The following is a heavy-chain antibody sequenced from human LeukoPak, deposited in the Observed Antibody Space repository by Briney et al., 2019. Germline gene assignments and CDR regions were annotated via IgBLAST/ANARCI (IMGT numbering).Heavy chain of an antibody. CDR1: GFTFSDYR. J-gene: IGHJ4*02. Sequence: GGSLRLSCAASGFTFSDYRMNWVRQAPGKGLEWVSAISGSGGSTYYADSVKGRFTISRDNSKNTLYLQMNSLRAEDTAVYYCAKDRQYYYDSSGYYRYWSQGTLVTVSS. CDR2: ISGSGGST. V-gene: IGHV3-23*01. D-gene: IGHD3-22*01. CDR3: AKDRQYYYDSSGYYRY.